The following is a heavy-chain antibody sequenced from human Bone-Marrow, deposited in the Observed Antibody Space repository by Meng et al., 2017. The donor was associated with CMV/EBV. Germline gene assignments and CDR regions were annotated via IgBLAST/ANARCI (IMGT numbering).Heavy chain of an antibody. CDR2: INPNSGGT. D-gene: IGHD3-22*01. CDR3: AISRGSSGYLFDY. Sequence: ASVKVSCKASGYTFTGYYMHWVRQAPGQGLEWMGWINPNSGGTNYAQKFQGRVTMTRDTPISTAYMELSRLRSDDTAVYYCAISRGSSGYLFDYWGQGTLVTVSS. V-gene: IGHV1-2*02. J-gene: IGHJ4*02. CDR1: GYTFTGYY.